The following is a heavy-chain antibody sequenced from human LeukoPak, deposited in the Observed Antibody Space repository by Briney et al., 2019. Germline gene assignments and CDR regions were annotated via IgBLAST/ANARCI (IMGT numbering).Heavy chain of an antibody. Sequence: GRSLRLSCAASGFSFSSYDMSWIRQAPGKGLEWVSAISCSGGSTYYTDSVKGRFTISRDNSRNTLSLQMNNLRAEDTAVYYCAKGGVDYWGQGTLVTVSS. J-gene: IGHJ4*02. CDR1: GFSFSSYD. D-gene: IGHD4-17*01. V-gene: IGHV3-23*01. CDR2: ISCSGGST. CDR3: AKGGVDY.